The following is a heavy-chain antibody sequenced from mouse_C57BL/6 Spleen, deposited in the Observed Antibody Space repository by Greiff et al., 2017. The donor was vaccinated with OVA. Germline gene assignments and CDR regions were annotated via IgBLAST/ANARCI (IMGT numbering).Heavy chain of an antibody. CDR2: IDPSDSYT. D-gene: IGHD1-1*01. Sequence: QVQLQQPGAELVMPGASVKLSCKASGYTFTSYWMHWVKQRPGQGLEWIGEIDPSDSYTNYNQKFKGKSTLTVDKSSSTAYMQLSSLTSDDSAVYYCARVYYGSSYDYWGQGTTLTVSS. CDR1: GYTFTSYW. V-gene: IGHV1-69*01. CDR3: ARVYYGSSYDY. J-gene: IGHJ2*01.